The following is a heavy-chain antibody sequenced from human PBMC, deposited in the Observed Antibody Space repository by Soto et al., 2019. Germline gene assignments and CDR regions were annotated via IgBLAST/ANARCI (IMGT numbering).Heavy chain of an antibody. CDR1: GFTFSNYA. Sequence: EVQLLESGGGLVQPGGSLRLSCAASGFTFSNYAMNWVRQAPGNGLEWVSAISGSGGSIHYADSVEGRFTISRDNSKKTLYLQMNSRRDEDTAVYHCVKGYWKGDVWGQGTTVTVSS. J-gene: IGHJ6*02. D-gene: IGHD1-1*01. V-gene: IGHV3-23*01. CDR3: VKGYWKGDV. CDR2: ISGSGGSI.